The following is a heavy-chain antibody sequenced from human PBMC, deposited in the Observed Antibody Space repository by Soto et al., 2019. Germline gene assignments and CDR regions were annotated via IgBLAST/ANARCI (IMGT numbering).Heavy chain of an antibody. D-gene: IGHD5-18*01. CDR2: IYYSGST. V-gene: IGHV4-59*01. J-gene: IGHJ4*02. Sequence: QVQLQESGPGLVKPSETLSLTCTVSGGSISSYYWSWIRQPPGKGLEWIGYIYYSGSTNYNPSLKSRVTISVDTSKNQFSLKLSSVTAADTAVYYCARVSYSYGLGGPFDYWGQGTLVTVSS. CDR1: GGSISSYY. CDR3: ARVSYSYGLGGPFDY.